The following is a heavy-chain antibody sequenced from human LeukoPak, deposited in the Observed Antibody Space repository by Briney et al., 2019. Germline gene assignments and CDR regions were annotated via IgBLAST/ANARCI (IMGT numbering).Heavy chain of an antibody. CDR3: VRESRSDWYVGYFDY. D-gene: IGHD6-19*01. CDR1: GFSFSSYE. CDR2: ITSSGATK. J-gene: IGHJ4*02. Sequence: GGSLRLSCAASGFSFSSYEMNWVHQAPGKGLEWISYITSSGATKYSADSVKGRFTISRDNAKNSLYLQMTSLRVEDTAFYYCVRESRSDWYVGYFDYWGRGTLVTVSS. V-gene: IGHV3-48*03.